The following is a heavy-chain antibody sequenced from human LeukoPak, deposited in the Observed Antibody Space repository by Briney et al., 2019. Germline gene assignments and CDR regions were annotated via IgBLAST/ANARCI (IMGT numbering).Heavy chain of an antibody. D-gene: IGHD2-8*01. Sequence: PGGSLRLSCAVSGFTLSAYWMTWVRQAPGKGLEWVANIKQDGSEKYYVDSVKGRFTISRDNAKNSLYLQMNSLRAEDTAVYYCAKNQWGPDGWGKGTTVTVSS. CDR1: GFTLSAYW. CDR3: AKNQWGPDG. J-gene: IGHJ6*04. V-gene: IGHV3-7*03. CDR2: IKQDGSEK.